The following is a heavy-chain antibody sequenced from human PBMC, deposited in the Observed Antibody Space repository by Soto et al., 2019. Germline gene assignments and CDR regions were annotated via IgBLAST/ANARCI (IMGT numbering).Heavy chain of an antibody. CDR1: GDSVTSSNW. Sequence: LSLTCAVSGDSVTSSNWWSWVRQPPGKGLEWIGETYHSESTNYNPSLKSRVTMSIDKSKNQFSLKLTSVTAADTAVYFCARVGPWVPYYYDSSPYTFENWFDPWGQGTLVTVSS. D-gene: IGHD3-22*01. CDR2: TYHSEST. CDR3: ARVGPWVPYYYDSSPYTFENWFDP. V-gene: IGHV4-4*01. J-gene: IGHJ5*02.